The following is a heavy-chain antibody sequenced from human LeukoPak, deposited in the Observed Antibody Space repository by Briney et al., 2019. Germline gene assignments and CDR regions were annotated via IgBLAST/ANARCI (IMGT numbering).Heavy chain of an antibody. CDR1: GFTFSSYW. CDR2: IKQDGSEK. J-gene: IGHJ5*02. CDR3: ARDRDYYDSSGYAWFDP. D-gene: IGHD3-22*01. V-gene: IGHV3-7*01. Sequence: PGGSLRLSCAASGFTFSSYWMSWVRQAPGKGLEWVANIKQDGSEKYYVDSVKGRFTIPRDNAKNSLYLQMNSLRAEDTAVYYCARDRDYYDSSGYAWFDPWGQGTLVTVSS.